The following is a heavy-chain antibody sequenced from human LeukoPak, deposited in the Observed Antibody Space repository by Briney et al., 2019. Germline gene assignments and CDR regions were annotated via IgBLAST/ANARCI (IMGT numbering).Heavy chain of an antibody. CDR2: IYYSGST. J-gene: IGHJ4*02. Sequence: PSETLSLTCTVSGGSISSGGYYWSWIRQHPGKGLEWIGYIYYSGSTYYNPSLKSRVTISVDTSKNQFSLKLSSVTAADTAVYYCARASVDTAMVHFDYWGQGTLVTVSS. CDR3: ARASVDTAMVHFDY. V-gene: IGHV4-31*03. CDR1: GGSISSGGYY. D-gene: IGHD5-18*01.